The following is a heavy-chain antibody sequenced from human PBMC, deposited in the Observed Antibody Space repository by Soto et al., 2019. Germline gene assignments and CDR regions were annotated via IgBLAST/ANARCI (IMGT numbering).Heavy chain of an antibody. J-gene: IGHJ4*02. CDR3: ATSIRFFARGADS. Sequence: EVQLVESGGGLVKPGGSLRLSCVASGSTFSNYYINWVRQAPGKGLEWVSSISTRSDYIFYADSVKGRFSISRDNAKNSVYLQMHSLRAQDTALYYCATSIRFFARGADSWGQGTLVTVSS. D-gene: IGHD3-3*01. V-gene: IGHV3-21*01. CDR2: ISTRSDYI. CDR1: GSTFSNYY.